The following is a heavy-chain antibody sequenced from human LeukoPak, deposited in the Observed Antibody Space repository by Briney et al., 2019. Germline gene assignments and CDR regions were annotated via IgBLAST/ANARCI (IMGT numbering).Heavy chain of an antibody. J-gene: IGHJ6*02. CDR3: ARDKDTIFGVVLPYREGYYGMDV. V-gene: IGHV3-30*04. CDR1: GFTFSSYA. Sequence: PGGSLRLSCAASGFTFSSYAMHWVRQAPGKGLEWVAVISYDGSNKYYADSVKGRFTISRDNSKNTLYLQMNSLRAEDTAVYYCARDKDTIFGVVLPYREGYYGMDVWGQGTTVTVSS. D-gene: IGHD3-3*01. CDR2: ISYDGSNK.